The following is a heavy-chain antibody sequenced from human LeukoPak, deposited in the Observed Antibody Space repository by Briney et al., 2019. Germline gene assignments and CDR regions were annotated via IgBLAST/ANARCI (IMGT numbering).Heavy chain of an antibody. CDR2: IYTSGST. D-gene: IGHD1-26*01. CDR3: ARDRLEVLYYYYGMDV. Sequence: TSETLSLTCTVSGGSISSYYWSWIRQPAGKGLEWIGRIYTSGSTNYNPSLKSRVTMSVDTSKNQFSLKLSSVTAADTAVYYCARDRLEVLYYYYGMDVWGQGTTVTVSS. CDR1: GGSISSYY. J-gene: IGHJ6*02. V-gene: IGHV4-4*07.